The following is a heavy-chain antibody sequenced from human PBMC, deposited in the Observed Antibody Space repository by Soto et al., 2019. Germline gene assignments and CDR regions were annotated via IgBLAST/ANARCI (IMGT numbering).Heavy chain of an antibody. D-gene: IGHD2-2*01. CDR1: GFTFSSYS. CDR3: ARDLADIVVVPAAMHYYYGMDV. V-gene: IGHV3-21*01. Sequence: EVQLVESGGGLVKPGGSLRLSCAASGFTFSSYSMNWVRQAPGKGLEWVSSISSSSSYIYYADSVKGRFTISRDNAKNSLYLQMNSLRAEDTALYYCARDLADIVVVPAAMHYYYGMDVWGQGTTVTVSS. CDR2: ISSSSSYI. J-gene: IGHJ6*02.